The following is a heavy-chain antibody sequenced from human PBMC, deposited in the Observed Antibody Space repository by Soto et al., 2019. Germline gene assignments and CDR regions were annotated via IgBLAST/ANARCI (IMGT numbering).Heavy chain of an antibody. V-gene: IGHV3-13*05. CDR2: IGTAGDP. CDR3: ARKSSGRGPFDY. CDR1: GFTFSSYD. D-gene: IGHD6-19*01. Sequence: EVQLVESGGGLVQPGGSLRLSCAASGFTFSSYDMHWVRQATGKGLEWVSAIGTAGDPYYPGSVKGRFTISRENAKNSLYLQMNSLRAGDTAVYYFARKSSGRGPFDYWGQGTLVTVSS. J-gene: IGHJ4*02.